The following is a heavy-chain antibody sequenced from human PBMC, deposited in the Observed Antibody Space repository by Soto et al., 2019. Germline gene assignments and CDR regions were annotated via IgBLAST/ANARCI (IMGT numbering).Heavy chain of an antibody. V-gene: IGHV3-21*06. CDR2: ISGSGKDT. CDR1: GFTFSNYR. D-gene: IGHD6-6*01. Sequence: VGSLRLSCATSGFTFSNYRMNWVRQAPGKGLEWVASISGSGKDTFYRDSVKGRFTISRDNAESSLVLQMNSLTVDDTAVYHCARVHLVRTSSYYCGMDVWGPGTTVTVS. CDR3: ARVHLVRTSSYYCGMDV. J-gene: IGHJ6*02.